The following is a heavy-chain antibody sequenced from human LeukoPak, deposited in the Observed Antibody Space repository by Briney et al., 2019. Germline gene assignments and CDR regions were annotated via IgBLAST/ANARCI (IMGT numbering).Heavy chain of an antibody. CDR3: VKGSVRYTGGHFDY. D-gene: IGHD5-18*01. J-gene: IGHJ4*02. Sequence: GGSLRLSCAASGFTFSRFAMHWLRQAPGKGPEWAAVISYDGSEKYYADSVRGRFTISRDDSKNTLYLQMNSLRPEDTAVYYCVKGSVRYTGGHFDYWGQGTLVTVSS. V-gene: IGHV3-30*18. CDR1: GFTFSRFA. CDR2: ISYDGSEK.